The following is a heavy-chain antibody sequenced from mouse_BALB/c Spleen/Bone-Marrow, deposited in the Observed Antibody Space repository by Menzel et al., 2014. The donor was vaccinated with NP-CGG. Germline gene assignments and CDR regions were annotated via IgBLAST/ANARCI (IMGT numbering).Heavy chain of an antibody. CDR2: IDPANGNT. Sequence: EVQLQQSGAELVKPGASVRLSCTASGFNIKDTYIHWVKQRPEQVLEWIGRIDPANGNTKYDPKFQGKATITADTSSNAAYLQLSSLTSEDTAVYYCASYYYDYYFDYWGQGTTLTVSS. CDR1: GFNIKDTY. CDR3: ASYYYDYYFDY. J-gene: IGHJ2*01. D-gene: IGHD1-1*01. V-gene: IGHV14-3*02.